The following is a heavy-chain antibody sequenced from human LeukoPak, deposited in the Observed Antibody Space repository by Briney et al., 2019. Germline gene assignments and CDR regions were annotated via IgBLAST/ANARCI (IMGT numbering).Heavy chain of an antibody. CDR2: ISGSGGST. V-gene: IGHV3-23*01. CDR1: GCTFSSNA. J-gene: IGHJ4*02. Sequence: GGSLRLSCAASGCTFSSNAMSWVRQAPGKGLEWVSAISGSGGSTYYADSVKGRFTISRDNSKNTLYLQMNSLRAEDTAVYYCAKEVAVTTYFDYWGQGTLVTVSS. D-gene: IGHD4-17*01. CDR3: AKEVAVTTYFDY.